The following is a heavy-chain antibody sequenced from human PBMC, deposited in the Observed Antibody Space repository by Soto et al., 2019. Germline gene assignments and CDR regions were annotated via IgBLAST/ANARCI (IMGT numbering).Heavy chain of an antibody. J-gene: IGHJ5*02. Sequence: QEQLVESGGGVVQPGRSLRLSCAASGFTFSSYGMHWVRQVPGEGLEWVAGIWYDGSNKYYADSVKGRFTISRDNSKDTLYLEMNSLRAEDTAVYYCARDVGYYGAGSYFDPWGQGSLVTVSS. CDR3: ARDVGYYGAGSYFDP. CDR2: IWYDGSNK. D-gene: IGHD3-10*01. V-gene: IGHV3-33*01. CDR1: GFTFSSYG.